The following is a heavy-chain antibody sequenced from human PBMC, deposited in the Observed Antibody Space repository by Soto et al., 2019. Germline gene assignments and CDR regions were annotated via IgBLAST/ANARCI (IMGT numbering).Heavy chain of an antibody. CDR3: TSYSYGLYYFDY. J-gene: IGHJ4*02. CDR1: GFTVSSNY. V-gene: IGHV3-53*02. D-gene: IGHD5-18*01. Sequence: VQLVETGGGLIQPGGSLRLSCAASGFTVSSNYMSWVRQARGKGLEWVSVIYSGGSTYYADSVKGRFTISRDNSKNTLYLQMNSLRAEDTAVYYCTSYSYGLYYFDYWGQGTLVTVSS. CDR2: IYSGGST.